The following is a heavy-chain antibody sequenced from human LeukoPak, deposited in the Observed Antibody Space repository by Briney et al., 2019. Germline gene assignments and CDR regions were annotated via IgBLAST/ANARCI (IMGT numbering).Heavy chain of an antibody. V-gene: IGHV3-23*01. Sequence: GGSLRLSCAASGFTFDSHAMTWVRQGPGRGLEWVSSLSAGGTTEYNSNSVKGRFTISRDNSKNTLYLQMNSLRAEDTAVYYCARVYCSGETCYVYFDYWGQGHLVTVSS. CDR2: LSAGGTTE. D-gene: IGHD2-15*01. CDR1: GFTFDSHA. J-gene: IGHJ4*02. CDR3: ARVYCSGETCYVYFDY.